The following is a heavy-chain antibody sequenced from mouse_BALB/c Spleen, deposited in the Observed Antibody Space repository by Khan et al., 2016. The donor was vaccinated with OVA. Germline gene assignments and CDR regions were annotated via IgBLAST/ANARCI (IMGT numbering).Heavy chain of an antibody. J-gene: IGHJ2*01. Sequence: EVELVESGGGLVQPGGSRKLSCAASGFTFSGFGMHWVRQAPEKGLEWVAFISSASSTIYYADTVKGRFTISRDNPKKTLFLQMTSLRSEDTALYFCARTGYYYFDYWGQGTTLTVSS. CDR3: ARTGYYYFDY. V-gene: IGHV5-17*02. CDR1: GFTFSGFG. CDR2: ISSASSTI. D-gene: IGHD2-3*01.